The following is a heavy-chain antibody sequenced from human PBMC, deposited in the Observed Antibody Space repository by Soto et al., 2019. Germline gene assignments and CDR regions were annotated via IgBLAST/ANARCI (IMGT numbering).Heavy chain of an antibody. Sequence: ASVKVSCKASGYTFTSYYMHCVRQAPGQGLEWMGIINPSGGSTSYAQKFQGRVTMTRDTSTSTVYMELSSLRSEDTAVYYCARDYPPAITMVRGAGYWGQGTLVTVSS. CDR3: ARDYPPAITMVRGAGY. CDR1: GYTFTSYY. D-gene: IGHD3-10*01. J-gene: IGHJ4*02. CDR2: INPSGGST. V-gene: IGHV1-46*01.